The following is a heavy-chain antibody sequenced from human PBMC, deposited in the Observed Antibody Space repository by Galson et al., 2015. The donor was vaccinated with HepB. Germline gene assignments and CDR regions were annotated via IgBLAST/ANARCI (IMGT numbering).Heavy chain of an antibody. D-gene: IGHD3-10*01. V-gene: IGHV3-30*04. J-gene: IGHJ3*01. CDR3: ASARITMVRGVEEV. CDR1: GFTFSSYA. CDR2: ISYDGSNK. Sequence: SLRLSCAASGFTFSSYAMHWVRQAPGKGLEWVAVISYDGSNKYYADSVKGRFTISRDNSKNTLYLQMNSLRAEDTAVYYCASARITMVRGVEEVWGQGTMVTVSS.